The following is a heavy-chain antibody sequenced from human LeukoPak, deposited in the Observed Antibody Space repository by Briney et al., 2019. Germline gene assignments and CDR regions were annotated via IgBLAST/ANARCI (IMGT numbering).Heavy chain of an antibody. Sequence: PGGSLRLSCAASGFTFSDYYMSWIRQAPGKGLEWVSYISSSGSTIYYADSVKGRFTISRDNAKNSLYLQMNSLRAEDTAVYYCASITYCDGDCPAHDAFDIWGQGTMVTVSS. CDR2: ISSSGSTI. CDR1: GFTFSDYY. CDR3: ASITYCDGDCPAHDAFDI. V-gene: IGHV3-11*04. J-gene: IGHJ3*02. D-gene: IGHD2-21*02.